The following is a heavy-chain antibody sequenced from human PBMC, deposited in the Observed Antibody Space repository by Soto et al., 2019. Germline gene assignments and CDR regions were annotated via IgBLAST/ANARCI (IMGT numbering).Heavy chain of an antibody. CDR2: IYYSGST. V-gene: IGHV4-39*01. Sequence: KPSETLSLTCTVSGGSISSSSYYWGWIRQPPGKGLEWIGSIYYSGSTYYNPSLKSRVTISVDTSKNQFSLKLSSVTAADTAVYYRAKAGYYYYMDVWGKGTTVTVSS. CDR1: GGSISSSSYY. J-gene: IGHJ6*03. CDR3: AKAGYYYYMDV.